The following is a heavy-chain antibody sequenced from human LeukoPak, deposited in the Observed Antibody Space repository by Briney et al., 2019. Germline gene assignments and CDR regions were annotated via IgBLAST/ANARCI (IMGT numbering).Heavy chain of an antibody. CDR3: ARADSSGWYEDY. CDR2: IIPIFGTA. J-gene: IGHJ4*02. V-gene: IGHV1-69*13. CDR1: GYTFTSYA. Sequence: GASVKISCKASGYTFTSYAISWVRQAPGQGLEWMGGIIPIFGTANYAQKFQGRVTITADESTSTAYMELSSLRSEDTAVYYCARADSSGWYEDYWGQGTLVTVSS. D-gene: IGHD6-19*01.